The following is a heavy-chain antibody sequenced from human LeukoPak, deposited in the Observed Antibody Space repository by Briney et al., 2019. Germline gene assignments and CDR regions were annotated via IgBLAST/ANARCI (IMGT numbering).Heavy chain of an antibody. V-gene: IGHV1-2*02. CDR1: GYTFTGYY. J-gene: IGHJ6*03. CDR3: ASQGYCSGGSCHYYYYYYMDV. Sequence: ASVKVSCKASGYTFTGYYMHWVRQAPGQGLEWMGWINPNSGGTNYAQKFQGRVTMTRDTSISTAYMELSRLRSDDTAVYYCASQGYCSGGSCHYYYYYYMDVWGKGTTVTVSS. CDR2: INPNSGGT. D-gene: IGHD2-15*01.